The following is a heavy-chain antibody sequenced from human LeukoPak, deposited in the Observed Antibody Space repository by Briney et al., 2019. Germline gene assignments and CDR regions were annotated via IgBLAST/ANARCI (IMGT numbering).Heavy chain of an antibody. CDR1: GGSFSGYY. CDR2: INHSGST. V-gene: IGHV4-34*01. Sequence: SETLSLTCAVYGGSFSGYYWSWIRQPPGKGLEWIGEINHSGSTNYNPSLKSRVTISVDTSKNQFSLKLSSVTAADTAVYYCARDKDSSSWLFQHWGQGTLVTVSS. D-gene: IGHD6-13*01. J-gene: IGHJ1*01. CDR3: ARDKDSSSWLFQH.